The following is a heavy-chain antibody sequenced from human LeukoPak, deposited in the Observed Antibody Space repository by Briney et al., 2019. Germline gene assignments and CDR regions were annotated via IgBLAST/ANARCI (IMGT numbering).Heavy chain of an antibody. CDR3: ARKVAVMVYAIRGNWFDP. J-gene: IGHJ5*02. D-gene: IGHD2-8*01. Sequence: SETLSLTCTVSGGSISSGDYYWSWIRQPPGKGLEWIGEINHSGSTNYNPSLKSRVTISVDTSKNQFSLKLSSVTAADTAVYYCARKVAVMVYAIRGNWFDPWGQGTLVTVSS. CDR1: GGSISSGDYY. V-gene: IGHV4-39*07. CDR2: INHSGST.